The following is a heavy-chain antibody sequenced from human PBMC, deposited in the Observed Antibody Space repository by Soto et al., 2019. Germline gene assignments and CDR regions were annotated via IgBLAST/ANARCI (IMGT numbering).Heavy chain of an antibody. CDR3: ARVGPMTTGRNNWFDP. D-gene: IGHD4-4*01. CDR1: GGTFSSYA. J-gene: IGHJ5*02. Sequence: QVPLVQSGAEVKKPGSSVKVSCKASGGTFSSYAISWVRQAPGQGLEWMGGIIPIFGTANYAQKFQGRVTITADESTSTAYMELSSLRSEDTAVYYCARVGPMTTGRNNWFDPWGQGTLVTVSS. CDR2: IIPIFGTA. V-gene: IGHV1-69*01.